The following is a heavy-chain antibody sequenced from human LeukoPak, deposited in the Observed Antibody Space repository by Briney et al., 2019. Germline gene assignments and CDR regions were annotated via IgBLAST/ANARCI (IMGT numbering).Heavy chain of an antibody. D-gene: IGHD3-22*01. CDR1: DYSISSGDY. CDR3: ARNDSSGYFDY. J-gene: IGHJ4*02. V-gene: IGHV4-38-2*01. Sequence: SETLSLTCAVSDYSISSGDYWGWMRQPPGKGLEWIGSVYYSGSTHYSPSLKNRVTISVDTSKNQFSLKLRSVTAAGTALYYCARNDSSGYFDYWGQGTLVTVSS. CDR2: VYYSGST.